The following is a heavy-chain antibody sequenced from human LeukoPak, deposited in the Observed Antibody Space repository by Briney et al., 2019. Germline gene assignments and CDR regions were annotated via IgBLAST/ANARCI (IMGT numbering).Heavy chain of an antibody. CDR2: INPSGGST. V-gene: IGHV1-46*01. D-gene: IGHD1-1*01. J-gene: IGHJ4*02. CDR3: ARVATGVYYFDY. Sequence: GASVKVSCKASGYTFTSYYMHWVRQAPGQGLEWMGIINPSGGSTSYAQKFQGRVTMTRDMSTSTVYMELSSLRSEDTAVYYCARVATGVYYFDYWGQGTLVIVSS. CDR1: GYTFTSYY.